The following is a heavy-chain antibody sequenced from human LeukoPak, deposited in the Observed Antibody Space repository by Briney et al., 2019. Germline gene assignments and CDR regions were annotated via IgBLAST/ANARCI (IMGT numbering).Heavy chain of an antibody. Sequence: ASVKVSCRASGYTFTNYDINWVRQATGQGLEWMGWMNPNSGNTGYAQKLQGRVTMTTDTSTSTAYMELRSLRSDDTAVYYCARVDYDSSGYKLSFPTDYWGQGTLVTVSS. CDR2: MNPNSGNT. J-gene: IGHJ4*02. D-gene: IGHD3-22*01. CDR1: GYTFTNYD. V-gene: IGHV1-8*02. CDR3: ARVDYDSSGYKLSFPTDY.